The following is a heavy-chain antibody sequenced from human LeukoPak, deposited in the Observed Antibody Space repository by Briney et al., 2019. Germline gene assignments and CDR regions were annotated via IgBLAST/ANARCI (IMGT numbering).Heavy chain of an antibody. CDR3: ARGPRSGHHDY. CDR1: GGSISSGGYY. Sequence: SETLSLTCTVSGGSISSGGYYWSWIRQPAGKGLEWIGRIYSSGTTNYNPSLKSRVTMSLDTSKNRFSLKLSSVTAADTAVYYCARGPRSGHHDYWGQGILVTVSS. V-gene: IGHV4-61*02. J-gene: IGHJ4*02. D-gene: IGHD6-19*01. CDR2: IYSSGTT.